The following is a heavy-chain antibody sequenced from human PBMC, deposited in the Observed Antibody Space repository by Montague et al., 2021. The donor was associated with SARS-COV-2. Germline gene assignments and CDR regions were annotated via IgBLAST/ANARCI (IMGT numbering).Heavy chain of an antibody. Sequence: SETLSLTCTVSGGSISSSSYYWGWIRQPPGKGLEWIGSMYYSGSTYYNPSLKSRVTISVDTSKNQFSLKLSSVTAADTAVYYCARVGRQQLVRLSGMDVWGQGTMVTISS. CDR3: ARVGRQQLVRLSGMDV. D-gene: IGHD6-13*01. CDR2: MYYSGST. J-gene: IGHJ6*02. V-gene: IGHV4-39*07. CDR1: GGSISSSSYY.